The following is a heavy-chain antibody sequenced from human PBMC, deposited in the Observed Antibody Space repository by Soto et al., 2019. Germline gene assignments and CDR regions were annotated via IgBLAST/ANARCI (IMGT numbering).Heavy chain of an antibody. CDR3: AREAAAERNYYGLDV. D-gene: IGHD6-13*01. CDR1: GYIFSRYG. J-gene: IGHJ6*02. Sequence: QVQLVQCGPEVRKPGASVKVSCKASGYIFSRYGISWVRQAPGQGLEWMAWISGYNGNTKFGERVQGRVNVTTDTSTSTAYMELRSLRSDDTALYYCAREAAAERNYYGLDVWGQGTTVIVSS. CDR2: ISGYNGNT. V-gene: IGHV1-18*04.